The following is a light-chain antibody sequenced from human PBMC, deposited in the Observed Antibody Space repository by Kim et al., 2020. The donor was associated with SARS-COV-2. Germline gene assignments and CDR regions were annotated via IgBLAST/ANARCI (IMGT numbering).Light chain of an antibody. Sequence: SYELTQPPSVSVAPGKTATITCGGNNIESKSVHWFQQKPGQAPVLVIYYDSDRPSGIPERFSGSNSGNTATLTISRVEAGDEADYYCQVWDTNSDQGVFGGGTQLTV. J-gene: IGLJ7*01. V-gene: IGLV3-21*04. CDR1: NIESKS. CDR3: QVWDTNSDQGV. CDR2: YDS.